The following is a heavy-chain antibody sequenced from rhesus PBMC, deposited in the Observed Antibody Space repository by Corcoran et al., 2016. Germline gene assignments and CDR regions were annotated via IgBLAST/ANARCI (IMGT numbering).Heavy chain of an antibody. D-gene: IGHD3-34*01. J-gene: IGHJ6*01. CDR3: AGRAGGSLYGLDA. CDR2: INPRNGKT. CDR1: GYTFTSYS. Sequence: QVQLVQSGAEVKKPGASVKLSCKASGYTFTSYSINWVRQAPGQGLEWMRWINPRNGKTGDEQKFQGRVTMTRDTSTSTAYMELNSLGAEDTAIYYCAGRAGGSLYGLDAWGQGVVVTVSS. V-gene: IGHV1-200*01.